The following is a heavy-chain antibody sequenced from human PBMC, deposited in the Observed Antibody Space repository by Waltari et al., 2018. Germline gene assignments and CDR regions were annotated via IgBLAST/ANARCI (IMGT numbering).Heavy chain of an antibody. CDR1: GGTFSSYA. J-gene: IGHJ6*02. D-gene: IGHD4-17*01. Sequence: QVQLVQSGAEVKKPGSSVKVSCKASGGTFSSYAISWVRQAPGPGLEWMGGIIPIFGTANYAQKFQGRVTITTDESTSTAYMELSSLRSEDTAVYYCASPVADYGDYGANYYYGMDVWGQGTTVTVSS. CDR2: IIPIFGTA. V-gene: IGHV1-69*05. CDR3: ASPVADYGDYGANYYYGMDV.